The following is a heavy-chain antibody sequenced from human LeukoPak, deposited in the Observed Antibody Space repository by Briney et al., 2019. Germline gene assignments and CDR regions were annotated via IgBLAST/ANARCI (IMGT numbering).Heavy chain of an antibody. CDR1: GCTFTSYG. D-gene: IGHD3-22*01. CDR2: ISTYNGNT. CDR3: ARVYNYYDTSGYYLGNYFDY. Sequence: ASVKVSCKASGCTFTSYGITWVRQAPGQGLEWMGWISTYNGNTNNVQELQGRVTMTTDTSTSTAYMELRSLRSGDTAVYYCARVYNYYDTSGYYLGNYFDYWGRGTLVTVSS. V-gene: IGHV1-18*01. J-gene: IGHJ4*02.